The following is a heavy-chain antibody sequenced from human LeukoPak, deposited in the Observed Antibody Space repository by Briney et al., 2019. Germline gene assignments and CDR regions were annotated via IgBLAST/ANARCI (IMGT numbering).Heavy chain of an antibody. Sequence: GGSLRLSCAASGFTFSSYAMSWVRQAPGKGLEWVSAISGSGGSTYYADSVKGRFTISRDNSKNTLYLQMNSLRAEDTAVYYCAKDRAYYYGSGSQPPDYWGQGTLVTVSS. V-gene: IGHV3-23*01. CDR1: GFTFSSYA. CDR2: ISGSGGST. D-gene: IGHD3-10*01. J-gene: IGHJ4*02. CDR3: AKDRAYYYGSGSQPPDY.